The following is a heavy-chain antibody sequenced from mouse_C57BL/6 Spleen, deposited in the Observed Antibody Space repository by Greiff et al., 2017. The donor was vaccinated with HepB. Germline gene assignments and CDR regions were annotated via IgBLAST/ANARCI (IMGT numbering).Heavy chain of an antibody. J-gene: IGHJ4*01. V-gene: IGHV1-55*01. CDR1: GYTFTSYW. CDR2: IYPGSGST. D-gene: IGHD2-4*01. CDR3: ARYYDYDGGYYAMDY. Sequence: VQLQQPGAELVKPGASVKMSCKASGYTFTSYWITWVKQRPGQGLEWIGDIYPGSGSTNYNEKFKSKATLTVDTSSSTAYMQLSSLTSEDSAVYYCARYYDYDGGYYAMDYWGQGTSVTVSS.